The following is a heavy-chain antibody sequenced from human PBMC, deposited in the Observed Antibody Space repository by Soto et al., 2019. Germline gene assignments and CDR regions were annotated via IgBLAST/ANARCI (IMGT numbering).Heavy chain of an antibody. CDR1: GGTFSSYA. CDR2: IIPIFGTA. J-gene: IGHJ6*02. Sequence: QVQLVQSGAEVKKPGSSVKVSCKASGGTFSSYAISWVRQAPGQGLEWMGGIIPIFGTANYAQKFQGRVTITADESTSTAYLELSSLRSEDTGVYYCASHGRQLVDYYYGMDVWGQGTTVTVSS. CDR3: ASHGRQLVDYYYGMDV. D-gene: IGHD6-6*01. V-gene: IGHV1-69*12.